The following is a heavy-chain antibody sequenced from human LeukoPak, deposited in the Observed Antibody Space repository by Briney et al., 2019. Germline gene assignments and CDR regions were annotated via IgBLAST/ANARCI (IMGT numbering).Heavy chain of an antibody. CDR2: IYYSGST. D-gene: IGHD6-13*01. CDR3: ARGFAGYSSSWYDY. CDR1: GGSISSYY. V-gene: IGHV4-59*01. Sequence: PSETLSLTCTVSGGSISSYYWSWIRQPPGEGLEWIGYIYYSGSTNYNPSLKSRVTISVDTSKNQFSLKLSSVTAADTAVYYCARGFAGYSSSWYDYWGQGTLVTVSS. J-gene: IGHJ4*02.